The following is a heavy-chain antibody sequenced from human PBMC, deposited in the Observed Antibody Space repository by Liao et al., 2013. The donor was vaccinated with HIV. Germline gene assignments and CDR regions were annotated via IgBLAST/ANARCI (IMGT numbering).Heavy chain of an antibody. CDR2: IYYSGST. J-gene: IGHJ4*02. CDR1: GGSISSYY. CDR3: ARVASNYVFDY. V-gene: IGHV4-59*01. Sequence: QLRLQESGPGLVKPSETLSLTCTVSGGSISSYYWSWIRQPPGKGLEWIGYIYYSGSTNYNPSLKSRVTISVDTSKNQFSLKLSSVTAADTAVYYCARVASNYVFDYWGQGTLVTVSS. D-gene: IGHD4-11*01.